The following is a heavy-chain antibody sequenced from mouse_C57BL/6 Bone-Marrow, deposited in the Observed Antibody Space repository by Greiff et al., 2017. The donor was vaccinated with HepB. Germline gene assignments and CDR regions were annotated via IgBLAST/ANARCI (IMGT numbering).Heavy chain of an antibody. CDR3: ARTTVVPYYFDY. CDR2: ISSGSSTI. Sequence: EVQRVESGGGLVKPGGSLKLSCAASGFTFSDYGMHWVRQAPEKGLEWVAYISSGSSTIYYADTVKGRFTISRDNAKNTLFLQMTSLRSEDTAMYYCARTTVVPYYFDYWGQGTTLTVSS. J-gene: IGHJ2*01. V-gene: IGHV5-17*01. CDR1: GFTFSDYG. D-gene: IGHD1-1*01.